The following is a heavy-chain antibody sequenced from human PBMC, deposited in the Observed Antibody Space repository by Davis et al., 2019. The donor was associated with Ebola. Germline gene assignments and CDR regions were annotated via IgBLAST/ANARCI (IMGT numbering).Heavy chain of an antibody. CDR3: ARGPTDPSGG. V-gene: IGHV1-69*13. CDR2: IIPMFRSP. J-gene: IGHJ4*02. D-gene: IGHD3-16*01. CDR1: GGTFSSFA. Sequence: SVKVSCKSSGGTFSSFAVGWVRQAPGQGLEWMGGIIPMFRSPNYAQKFQDRVTITADESTRTVYLELSSLRSEDTAVYYCARGPTDPSGGWGQGTLVTVSS.